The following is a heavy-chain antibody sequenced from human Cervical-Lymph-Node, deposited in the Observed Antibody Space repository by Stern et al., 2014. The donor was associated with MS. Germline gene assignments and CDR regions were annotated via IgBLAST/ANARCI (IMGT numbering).Heavy chain of an antibody. V-gene: IGHV2-70*01. J-gene: IGHJ6*02. D-gene: IGHD6-13*01. CDR2: IDWDDDK. CDR3: ARKLAATGTAYFYAMDV. Sequence: QVTLRESGPALVKPTQTLTLTCAFSGFSLDITGMGVSWIRQPPGKALEWLALIDWDDDKYYSTSLKTRLTVSKDTSKNQVVLTMTNVDPVDTATYYCARKLAATGTAYFYAMDVWGQGTTVTVSS. CDR1: GFSLDITGMG.